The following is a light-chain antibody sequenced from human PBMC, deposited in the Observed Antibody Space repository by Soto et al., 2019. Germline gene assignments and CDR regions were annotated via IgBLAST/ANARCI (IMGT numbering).Light chain of an antibody. J-gene: IGLJ1*01. CDR1: SSNIGGNS. CDR2: DDD. CDR3: GSWDSSLSAYD. Sequence: QSVLTQPPSASGTPGQRVTISCSGSSSNIGGNSVSWYQQLPGTAPKLLIYDDDKRPSGIPDRFSGSKSGTSATLGITGFQTGDEADYYCGSWDSSLSAYDFATGTKVTVL. V-gene: IGLV1-51*01.